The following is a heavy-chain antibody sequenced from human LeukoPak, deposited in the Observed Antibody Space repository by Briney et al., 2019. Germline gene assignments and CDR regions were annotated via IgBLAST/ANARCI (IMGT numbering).Heavy chain of an antibody. CDR2: IYYSGST. D-gene: IGHD2-15*01. CDR3: ARDYCSGGSCYWEY. Sequence: PSETLSLTCTVSGCSISSYYLSWIRQPPGKGLEWIGYIYYSGSTNYNPSLTRRVTISVDTSKNQFYLKLSPVTAADTAVYSCARDYCSGGSCYWEYWGQGTLVTVSS. CDR1: GCSISSYY. V-gene: IGHV4-59*01. J-gene: IGHJ4*02.